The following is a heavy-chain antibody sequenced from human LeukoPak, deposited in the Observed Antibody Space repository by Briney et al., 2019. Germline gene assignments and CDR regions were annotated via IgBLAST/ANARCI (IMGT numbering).Heavy chain of an antibody. CDR1: GYSFTSYW. CDR3: ARPHQTWINAFDI. J-gene: IGHJ3*02. D-gene: IGHD5-12*01. Sequence: GESLKISCKGSGYSFTSYWIGWVRQMPGKGLEWMGIVYPGDSDTRYSPSFQGQVTISADKSISTAYLQWSSLKASDTAMYYCARPHQTWINAFDIWGQGTMVTVSS. V-gene: IGHV5-51*01. CDR2: VYPGDSDT.